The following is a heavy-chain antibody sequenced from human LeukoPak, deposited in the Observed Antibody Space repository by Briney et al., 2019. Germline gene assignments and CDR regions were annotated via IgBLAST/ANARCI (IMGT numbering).Heavy chain of an antibody. CDR3: ARTDYGGIYAFPI. D-gene: IGHD4-23*01. J-gene: IGHJ3*02. CDR1: GFTFSSYS. CDR2: ISSSSSYI. V-gene: IGHV3-21*01. Sequence: GGSLRLSCAASGFTFSSYSMNWVRQAPGKGLEWVSSISSSSSYIYYADSVKGRFTISRDNAKKSLYLQMNSLRAEDTAVYSCARTDYGGIYAFPIRGQGTMVTVSS.